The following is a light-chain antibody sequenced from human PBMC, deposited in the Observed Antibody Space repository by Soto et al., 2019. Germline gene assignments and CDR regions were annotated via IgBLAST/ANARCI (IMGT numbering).Light chain of an antibody. Sequence: DIQMTQSPSTLSASVGDRVTITCRASQSVSNWLAWYQQKPGKAPNLLIYDASSLESGVPSRFRGSGSGTEFTLTISSLQPDDFTTYSCQQYTPNSRTFGQGTKVDIK. CDR1: QSVSNW. CDR2: DAS. J-gene: IGKJ1*01. CDR3: QQYTPNSRT. V-gene: IGKV1-5*01.